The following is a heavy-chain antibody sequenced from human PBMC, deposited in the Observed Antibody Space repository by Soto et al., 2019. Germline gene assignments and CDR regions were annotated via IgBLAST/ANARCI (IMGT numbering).Heavy chain of an antibody. V-gene: IGHV1-18*01. Sequence: ASVKVSCKASGYTFTSYGISWVRQAPGQGLEWMGWISAYNGNTNYAQKLQGRVTMTTDTSTSTAYMELRSLRSDDTAVYYCAIEVWLYYGSGSYYLYGMDVWGQGTTVTVSS. CDR1: GYTFTSYG. D-gene: IGHD3-10*01. CDR2: ISAYNGNT. J-gene: IGHJ6*02. CDR3: AIEVWLYYGSGSYYLYGMDV.